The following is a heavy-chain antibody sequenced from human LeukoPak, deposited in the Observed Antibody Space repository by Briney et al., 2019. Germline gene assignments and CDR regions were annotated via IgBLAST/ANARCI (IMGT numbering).Heavy chain of an antibody. CDR1: GGSISSHY. CDR2: IYYSGST. D-gene: IGHD2-2*01. Sequence: SETLSLTCTVSGGSISSHYWSWIRQPPGKGLEWIGYIYYSGSTNYNPSLKSRVTISVDTSKNQFSLKLSSVTAADTAVYYCARVVCSSTSCPYYYYYMDVWGKGTTVTVSS. J-gene: IGHJ6*03. V-gene: IGHV4-59*11. CDR3: ARVVCSSTSCPYYYYYMDV.